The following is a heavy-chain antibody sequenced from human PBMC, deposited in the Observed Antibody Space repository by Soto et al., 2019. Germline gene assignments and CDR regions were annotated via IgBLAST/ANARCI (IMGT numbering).Heavy chain of an antibody. V-gene: IGHV5-51*01. CDR2: IYPGDSDT. D-gene: IGHD4-17*01. Sequence: GESLKISCKGSGYSFTSYWIGWVRQMPGKGLEWMGIIYPGDSDTRYSLSFQGQVTISADKSISTAYLQWSSLKASDTAMYYCAAATVTTLPYYYGMDVWGQGTTVTVSS. CDR1: GYSFTSYW. CDR3: AAATVTTLPYYYGMDV. J-gene: IGHJ6*02.